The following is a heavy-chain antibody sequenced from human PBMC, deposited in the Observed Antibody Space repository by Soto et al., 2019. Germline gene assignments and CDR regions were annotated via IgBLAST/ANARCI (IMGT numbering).Heavy chain of an antibody. CDR3: ASDMSTT. CDR1: GYTFTSHD. D-gene: IGHD2-2*01. J-gene: IGHJ5*02. V-gene: IGHV1-8*01. Sequence: QVQLVQSGAEVKKPGASVKVSCKASGYTFTSHDINWMRQATGQGLELMGWMNPNSGHTNYAQKFQGRVTMTRDTSISTAYMELTNLRSEDTAIYYCASDMSTTWGQGTLVTVSS. CDR2: MNPNSGHT.